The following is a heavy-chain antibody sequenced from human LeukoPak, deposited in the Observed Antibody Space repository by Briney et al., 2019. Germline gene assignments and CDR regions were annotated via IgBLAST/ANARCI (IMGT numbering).Heavy chain of an antibody. CDR1: GFTFSSYS. CDR3: ARQSYYDSSGYYGYYFDY. V-gene: IGHV3-48*04. CDR2: ISSSSSTI. Sequence: PGGSLRLSCAASGFTFSSYSMNWVRQAPGKGLEWVSYISSSSSTIYYADSVKGRFTISRDNAKNSLYLQMNSLRAEDTAVYYCARQSYYDSSGYYGYYFDYWGQGTLVTVSS. J-gene: IGHJ4*02. D-gene: IGHD3-22*01.